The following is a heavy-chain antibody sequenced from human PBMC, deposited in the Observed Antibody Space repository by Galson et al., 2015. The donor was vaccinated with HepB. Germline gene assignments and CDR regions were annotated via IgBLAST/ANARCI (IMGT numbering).Heavy chain of an antibody. J-gene: IGHJ4*02. CDR1: GFTFDHYW. Sequence: SLRLSCAASGFTFDHYWIHWVRQAPGKGLMWVSRINADGSDTGYADSAEGRFTISRDNAKSVLYLQMDSLTVAATAVYYCARDSGSYPFDYWGQGTLVTVSS. D-gene: IGHD1-26*01. V-gene: IGHV3-74*01. CDR3: ARDSGSYPFDY. CDR2: INADGSDT.